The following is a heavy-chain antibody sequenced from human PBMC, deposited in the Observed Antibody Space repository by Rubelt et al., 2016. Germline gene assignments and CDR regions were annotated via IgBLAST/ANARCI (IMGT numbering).Heavy chain of an antibody. D-gene: IGHD5-12*01. V-gene: IGHV2-5*02. J-gene: IGHJ3*02. CDR1: GFSLSTSGVG. Sequence: QITLKESGPTLMKPTQTLTLTCTFSGFSLSTSGVGVGWIRQPPGKALEWLALIYWDDDTRSSPSLKSRLTITKDTSKNQVVLTMTKMDPVDTATYYVAHREWGGLAFDIWGQGTMVTVSS. CDR3: AHREWGGLAFDI. CDR2: IYWDDDT.